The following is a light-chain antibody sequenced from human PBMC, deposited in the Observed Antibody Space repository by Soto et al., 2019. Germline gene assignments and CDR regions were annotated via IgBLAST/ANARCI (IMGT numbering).Light chain of an antibody. CDR3: QQRSNWPPTWT. V-gene: IGKV3-11*01. CDR2: DAS. CDR1: RSVSSY. J-gene: IGKJ1*01. Sequence: LTQAPATLSLSPGERATLSCRASRSVSSYLAWYQQKPGQAPRLLIYDASNRATGIPARFSGSGSGTDFTLTISSLEPEDFAVYYCQQRSNWPPTWTFXQGTKVDIK.